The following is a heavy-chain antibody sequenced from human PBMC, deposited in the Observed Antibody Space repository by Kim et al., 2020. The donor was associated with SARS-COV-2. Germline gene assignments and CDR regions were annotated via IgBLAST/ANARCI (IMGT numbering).Heavy chain of an antibody. CDR3: ARDFRNEYRRGLGLY. Sequence: GGSLRLSCAASGFTFSSYAMHWVRQAPGKGLEWVAVISYDGSNKYYADSVKGRFTISRDNSKNTLYLQMNSLRAEDTAVYYCARDFRNEYRRGLGLYWGQGTLVTVSS. D-gene: IGHD1-1*01. J-gene: IGHJ4*02. CDR1: GFTFSSYA. V-gene: IGHV3-30*04. CDR2: ISYDGSNK.